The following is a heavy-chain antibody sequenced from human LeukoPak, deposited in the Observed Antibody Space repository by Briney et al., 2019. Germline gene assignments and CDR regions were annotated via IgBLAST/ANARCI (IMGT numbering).Heavy chain of an antibody. CDR1: GYTFTGYY. CDR3: ACIEVHEVANY. CDR2: INPNSGGT. D-gene: IGHD1-26*01. V-gene: IGHV1-2*02. J-gene: IGHJ4*02. Sequence: GASVQVSCQASGYTFTGYYMHWVRQAPGQGLEWMGWINPNSGGTNYAQQFQGRVTMTRDTSISTAYLELSRRRSDDTAVYYGACIEVHEVANYGGRGTLVTVPS.